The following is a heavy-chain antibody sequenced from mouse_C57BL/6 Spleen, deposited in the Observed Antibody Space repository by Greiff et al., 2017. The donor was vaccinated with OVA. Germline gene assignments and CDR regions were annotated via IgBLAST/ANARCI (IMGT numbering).Heavy chain of an antibody. V-gene: IGHV1-19*01. J-gene: IGHJ2*01. D-gene: IGHD2-3*01. CDR3: AYDGYFEGDYFDY. CDR1: GYTFTDYY. Sequence: VQLQQSGPVLVKPGASVKMSCKASGYTFTDYYMNWVKQSHGKSLEWIGVINPYNGGTSYNQKFKGKATVTVDKSSSTAYMELNSLTSEDSAVYYCAYDGYFEGDYFDYWGQGTTLTVSS. CDR2: INPYNGGT.